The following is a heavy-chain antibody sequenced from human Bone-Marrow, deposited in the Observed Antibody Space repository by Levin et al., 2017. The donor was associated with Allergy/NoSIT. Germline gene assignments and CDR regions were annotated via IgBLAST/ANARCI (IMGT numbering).Heavy chain of an antibody. CDR1: GFTFSSSG. CDR3: ARSLSPEFWSGYSPPYYFDY. D-gene: IGHD3-3*01. J-gene: IGHJ4*02. V-gene: IGHV3-23*01. CDR2: IISSGDTT. Sequence: ETLSLTCAASGFTFSSSGMSWVRQAPGKRMEWVSGIISSGDTTYYADSVKGRFSISRDNSKNTLYLQMNSLRAEDTAVYFCARSLSPEFWSGYSPPYYFDYWGQGTLVTVSS.